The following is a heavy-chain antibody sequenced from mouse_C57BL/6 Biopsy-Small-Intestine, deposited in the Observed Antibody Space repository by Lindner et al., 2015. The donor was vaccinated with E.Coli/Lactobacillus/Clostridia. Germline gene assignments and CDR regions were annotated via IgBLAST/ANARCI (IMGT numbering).Heavy chain of an antibody. Sequence: VQLQESGADLVKPGASVKISCKASGYAFSSFWMNWVKQRPGKGLEWIGQIYPGDGETNYNEKFKGKATLTAEISSSTAYMQLSSLTSEDSAVYFCSRDGFVYWGQGALVTVSA. CDR1: GYAFSSFW. CDR3: SRDGFVY. D-gene: IGHD1-1*01. V-gene: IGHV1-80*01. J-gene: IGHJ3*01. CDR2: IYPGDGET.